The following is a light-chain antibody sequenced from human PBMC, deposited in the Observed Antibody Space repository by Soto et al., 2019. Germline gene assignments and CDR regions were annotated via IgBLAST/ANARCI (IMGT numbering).Light chain of an antibody. Sequence: QSVLTQPPSASGTPGQRVTISCSGSSSNIGSNTVSWYQQLPGTAPKLLIDTDNERPSGVPDRFSGSKSGTSASLAISGLQSEDDADYYCASWDDSLNGYVFGTGTKLTVL. V-gene: IGLV1-44*01. CDR2: TDN. CDR3: ASWDDSLNGYV. J-gene: IGLJ1*01. CDR1: SSNIGSNT.